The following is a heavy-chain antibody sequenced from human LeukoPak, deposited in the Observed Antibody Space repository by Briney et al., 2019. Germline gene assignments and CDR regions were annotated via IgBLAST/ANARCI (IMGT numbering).Heavy chain of an antibody. D-gene: IGHD2-2*01. CDR3: ARGCSSASCYGLDF. CDR1: GFTVSSNY. Sequence: GGSLRLSCAASGFTVSSNYMSWVRQAAGQGLEWVSLIYSDGSTYYADSVRGRFTVSRDNSKNTLNLQMNSLRAEDTAFYYCARGCSSASCYGLDFWGRGTPVTVSS. V-gene: IGHV3-66*01. CDR2: IYSDGST. J-gene: IGHJ6*02.